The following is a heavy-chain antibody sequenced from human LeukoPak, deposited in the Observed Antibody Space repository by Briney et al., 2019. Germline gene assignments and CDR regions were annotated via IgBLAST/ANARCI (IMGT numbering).Heavy chain of an antibody. CDR2: ISSNGGST. J-gene: IGHJ4*02. CDR3: ARGRIRADY. CDR1: GFTFSSYA. V-gene: IGHV3-64*01. Sequence: GGSLRLSCAASGFTFSSYAMHWVRQAPGKGLEYVSAISSNGGSTYCANSVKGRFTISRDNSKNTLYLQMGSLRAEDMAVYYCARGRIRADYWGQGTLVTVSS.